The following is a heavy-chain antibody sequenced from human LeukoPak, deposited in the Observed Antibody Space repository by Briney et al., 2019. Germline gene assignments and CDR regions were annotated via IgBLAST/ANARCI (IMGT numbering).Heavy chain of an antibody. CDR3: ARGDYSNPGGDWFDP. CDR1: GYTFTSYD. CDR2: MNPNSGNT. Sequence: ASVKVPCKASGYTFTSYDINWVRQATGQGLEWMGWMNPNSGNTGYAQKFQGRVTMTRNTSISTAYMELSSLRSEDTAVYYCARGDYSNPGGDWFDPWGQGTLVTVSS. D-gene: IGHD4-11*01. V-gene: IGHV1-8*01. J-gene: IGHJ5*02.